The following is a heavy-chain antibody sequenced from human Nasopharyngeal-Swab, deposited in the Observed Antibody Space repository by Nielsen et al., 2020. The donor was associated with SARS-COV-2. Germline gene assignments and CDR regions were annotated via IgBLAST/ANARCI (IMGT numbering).Heavy chain of an antibody. CDR1: GFTFNDHY. J-gene: IGHJ4*02. CDR3: TVWFGGRAVH. CDR2: SRNKVHGYIT. Sequence: GESLKISCAASGFTFNDHYMEWVRQAPGKGPDWVGRSRNKVHGYITEYAASMEGRFTISRDDSRNSLYLQMNSLKSEDTALYYCTVWFGGRAVHWGQGTLVTVSS. V-gene: IGHV3-72*01. D-gene: IGHD3-10*01.